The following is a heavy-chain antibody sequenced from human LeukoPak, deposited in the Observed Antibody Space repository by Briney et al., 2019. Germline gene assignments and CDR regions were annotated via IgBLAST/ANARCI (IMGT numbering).Heavy chain of an antibody. J-gene: IGHJ3*02. Sequence: GGSLRLSCAASGFTVSSNYMSRVRQAPGKGLEWVSVIYSGGSTSYADSVKGRFTISRDNSKNTLYLQMNSLRAEDTAVYYCARDSDYDAFDIWGQGTMVTVSS. V-gene: IGHV3-66*01. CDR3: ARDSDYDAFDI. CDR2: IYSGGST. D-gene: IGHD4-17*01. CDR1: GFTVSSNY.